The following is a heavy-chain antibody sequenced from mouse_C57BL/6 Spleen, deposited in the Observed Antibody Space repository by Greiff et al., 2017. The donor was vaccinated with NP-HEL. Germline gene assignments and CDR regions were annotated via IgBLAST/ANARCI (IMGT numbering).Heavy chain of an antibody. CDR3: TRNGRGFDY. V-gene: IGHV5-9-1*02. J-gene: IGHJ2*01. Sequence: EVQGVESGEGLVKPGGSLKLSCAASGFTFSSYAMSWVRQTPEKRLEWVAYLSSGGDYIYYADTVKGRFTISRDNARNTLYLQMSSLKSEDTAMYYCTRNGRGFDYWGQGTTLTVSS. CDR1: GFTFSSYA. CDR2: LSSGGDYI.